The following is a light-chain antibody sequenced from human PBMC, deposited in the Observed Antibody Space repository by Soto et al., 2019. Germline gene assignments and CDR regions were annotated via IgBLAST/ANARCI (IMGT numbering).Light chain of an antibody. CDR2: DAS. J-gene: IGKJ2*02. CDR1: QSVGSY. Sequence: EIVLTQSPATLSLSPGERAILSCRASQSVGSYLAWYQQKPGQAPRLLIYDASNRATGIPARFSGSGSGTDFTLTISSLEPEDFAVYYCQQRSNWRWTFGQGTKLEIK. V-gene: IGKV3-11*01. CDR3: QQRSNWRWT.